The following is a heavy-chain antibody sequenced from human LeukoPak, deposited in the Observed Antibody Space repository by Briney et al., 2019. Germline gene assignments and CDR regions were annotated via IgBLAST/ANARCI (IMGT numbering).Heavy chain of an antibody. Sequence: GGSLRLSCVASGFTVSGNYMSWVRQAPGKGPEWVSAVSGGGTTYYANSVKGRFTISRDNSKNTLYLQMGSLRGEDMAVYYCARVGKTSSAYWGQGTLVTVSS. J-gene: IGHJ4*02. CDR2: VSGGGTT. CDR1: GFTVSGNY. V-gene: IGHV3-53*05. CDR3: ARVGKTSSAY.